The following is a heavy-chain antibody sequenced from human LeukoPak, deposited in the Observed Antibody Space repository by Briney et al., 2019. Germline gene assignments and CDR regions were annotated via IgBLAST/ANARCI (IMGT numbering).Heavy chain of an antibody. CDR2: IYYTGTT. CDR3: ARDHGYANWFDP. Sequence: SETLSLTCTVSGGAISSYYWTWFRQPPGKGLEYIGSIYYTGTTYYKSSLKSRVTISVDTSKNQFSLKLNSVTAADTAVYYCARDHGYANWFDPWGQGTLVTVSS. D-gene: IGHD5-18*01. J-gene: IGHJ5*02. CDR1: GGAISSYY. V-gene: IGHV4-59*12.